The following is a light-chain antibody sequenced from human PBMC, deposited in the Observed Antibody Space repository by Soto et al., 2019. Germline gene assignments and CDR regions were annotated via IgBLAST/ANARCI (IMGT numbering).Light chain of an antibody. V-gene: IGLV1-40*01. J-gene: IGLJ2*01. Sequence: QSALTQPPSVSGAPGQRVTISCTGSSSNIGAGYDVHWYQQLPGTTPKLLIYGDSHRPSGVPDRFSGSKSGTSAALAITGLQAEDEADYYCQSYDSSLSGYVVFGGGTKVTVL. CDR1: SSNIGAGYD. CDR3: QSYDSSLSGYVV. CDR2: GDS.